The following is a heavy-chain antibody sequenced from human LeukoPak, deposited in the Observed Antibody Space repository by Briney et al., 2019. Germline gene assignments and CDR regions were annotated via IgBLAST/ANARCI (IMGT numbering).Heavy chain of an antibody. CDR3: AKDLDIVATITGN. D-gene: IGHD5-12*01. J-gene: IGHJ4*02. V-gene: IGHV3-23*01. Sequence: GSLRLSCAASGFTFSSYAMSWVRQAPGKGLEWVSGVSGSGGSTYYADSVRGRFTISRDNSKNTLYLQMNSLRAEDTAVYYCAKDLDIVATITGNWGQGTLVTVSS. CDR2: VSGSGGST. CDR1: GFTFSSYA.